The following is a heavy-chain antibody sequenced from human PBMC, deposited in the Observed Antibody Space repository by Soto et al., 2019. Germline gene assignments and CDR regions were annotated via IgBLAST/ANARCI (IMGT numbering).Heavy chain of an antibody. CDR1: GGTFSSYA. J-gene: IGHJ1*01. CDR2: IIPIFGTA. Sequence: QVQLVQSGAEVKKPGSSVKVSCKASGGTFSSYAISWVRQAPGQGLEWMGGIIPIFGTANYAQKFQGRVTTTADAPPSPDDRELRSLRSDDAAVYYCARAERSVVVTGFQHWGQGTLVTVSS. CDR3: ARAERSVVVTGFQH. V-gene: IGHV1-69*01. D-gene: IGHD2-15*01.